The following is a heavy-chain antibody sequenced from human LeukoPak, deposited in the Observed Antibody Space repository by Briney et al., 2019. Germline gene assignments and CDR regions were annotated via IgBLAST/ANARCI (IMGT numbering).Heavy chain of an antibody. Sequence: SETLSLTCSVSGGSISGYSWSWIRQPPGKGLEWLGHTQISGNTLYNYSLKSRVTISVETSKTQSSLKLTSVTAADTAVYYCARRNTKTGSDSKFDYWGQGTLVTVSS. V-gene: IGHV4-59*08. CDR3: ARRNTKTGSDSKFDY. CDR1: GGSISGYS. J-gene: IGHJ4*02. CDR2: TQISGNT. D-gene: IGHD1-26*01.